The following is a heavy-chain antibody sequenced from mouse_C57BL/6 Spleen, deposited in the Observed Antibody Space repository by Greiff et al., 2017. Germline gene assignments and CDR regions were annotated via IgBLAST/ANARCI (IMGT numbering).Heavy chain of an antibody. Sequence: QVQLQQSGAELVRPGTSVQVSCKASGYAFTNYLIEWVKQRPGQGLEWIGVINPGSGGTNYNEKFKGKATLTADKSSSTAYMQLSSLTSEDSAVYFCASGTGSGYFDYWGQGTTLTVSS. CDR2: INPGSGGT. D-gene: IGHD4-1*01. J-gene: IGHJ2*01. CDR3: ASGTGSGYFDY. CDR1: GYAFTNYL. V-gene: IGHV1-54*01.